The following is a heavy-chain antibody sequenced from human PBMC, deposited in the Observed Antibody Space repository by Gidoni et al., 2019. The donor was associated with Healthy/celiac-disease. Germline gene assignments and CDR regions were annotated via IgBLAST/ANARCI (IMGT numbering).Heavy chain of an antibody. Sequence: EVQLLESGGGLVQPGGSLRLSCAASGFPFSSYAMSWVRQAPGKGLEWVSAISGSGGSTYYADSVKGRFTISRDNSKNTLYLQMNSLRAEDTAVYYCAKDPGGLLTHFDYWGQGTLVTVSS. CDR1: GFPFSSYA. J-gene: IGHJ4*02. CDR3: AKDPGGLLTHFDY. CDR2: ISGSGGST. D-gene: IGHD3-22*01. V-gene: IGHV3-23*01.